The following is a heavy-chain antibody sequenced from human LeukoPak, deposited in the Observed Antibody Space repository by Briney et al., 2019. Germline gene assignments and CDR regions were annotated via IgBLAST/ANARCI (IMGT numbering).Heavy chain of an antibody. J-gene: IGHJ4*02. D-gene: IGHD2-15*01. CDR3: ARDPSPHCSGGSCYSGN. Sequence: SETLSLTCIVSGGSISSGGYYWSWIRQHPGKGLEWIGYIYYSGSTYYNPSLKSRVTISVDTSKNQFSLKLSSVTAADTAVYYCARDPSPHCSGGSCYSGNWGQGTLVTVSS. CDR2: IYYSGST. V-gene: IGHV4-31*03. CDR1: GGSISSGGYY.